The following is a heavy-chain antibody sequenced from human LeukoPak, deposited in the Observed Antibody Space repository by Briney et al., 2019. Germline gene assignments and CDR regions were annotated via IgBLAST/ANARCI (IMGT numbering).Heavy chain of an antibody. D-gene: IGHD6-19*01. CDR2: IFSDASST. CDR1: GFTFSSYW. V-gene: IGHV3-74*01. J-gene: IGHJ4*02. CDR3: ARVLPNSGRYFDY. Sequence: GGSLRLSCAASGFTFSSYWMHWVRQAPGKGLVWVSRIFSDASSTNYADSVKGRFTISRDNAKNALYLQMNSLRADDTAVYYCARVLPNSGRYFDYWGQGTLVTVSS.